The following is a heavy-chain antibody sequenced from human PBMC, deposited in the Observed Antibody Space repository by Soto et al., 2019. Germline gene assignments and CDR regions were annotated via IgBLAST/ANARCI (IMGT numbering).Heavy chain of an antibody. V-gene: IGHV3-23*01. D-gene: IGHD6-6*01. CDR3: AKGSPYSSSPYYYYYYYMDV. Sequence: GGSLRLSCAASGFTFSSYAMSWVRQAPGKGLEWVSAISGSGGSTYYADPVKGRFTISRDNSKNTLYLQMNSLRAEDTAVYYCAKGSPYSSSPYYYYYYYMDVWGKGTTVTVSS. J-gene: IGHJ6*03. CDR2: ISGSGGST. CDR1: GFTFSSYA.